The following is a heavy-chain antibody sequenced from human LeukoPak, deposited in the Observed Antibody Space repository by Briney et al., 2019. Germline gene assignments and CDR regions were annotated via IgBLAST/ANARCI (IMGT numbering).Heavy chain of an antibody. Sequence: SETLSVTCTVSRGSTINYHWTWVRQSAGNGLEWIGRIYSNGNTNYNPSLKSRVTISVDTSKNQFSLKLSSVTAADTAVYYCATDSYYYGMDVWGQGTTVTVSS. V-gene: IGHV4-4*07. CDR1: RGSTINYH. J-gene: IGHJ6*02. CDR3: ATDSYYYGMDV. CDR2: IYSNGNT.